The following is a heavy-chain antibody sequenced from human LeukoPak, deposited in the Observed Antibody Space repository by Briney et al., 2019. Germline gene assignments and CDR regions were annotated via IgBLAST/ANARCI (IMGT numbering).Heavy chain of an antibody. CDR2: NYYSGST. CDR3: ARGPDSSRWYYYYMDV. V-gene: IGHV4-61*01. Sequence: SETLSLTCTVSGYSISSGYYWGWIRQPPGKGLEWIGYNYYSGSTTYNPSLKSRVTISVDTSKNQFSLKLSSVTAADTAVYYCARGPDSSRWYYYYMDVWGKGTTVTVSS. J-gene: IGHJ6*03. CDR1: GYSISSGYY. D-gene: IGHD6-13*01.